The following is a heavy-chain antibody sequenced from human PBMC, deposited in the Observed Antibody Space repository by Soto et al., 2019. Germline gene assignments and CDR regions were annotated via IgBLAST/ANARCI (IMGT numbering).Heavy chain of an antibody. V-gene: IGHV1-18*01. Sequence: QVQLVQSGAEVKEPGASVRVSCKASGYTFISDGVGWVRQAPGQGLEWMGGISTYNGNTNYAQKFKGRVTMTTDTPTSTAYMELRSLRSDDTAVYYCARDRIILRRGSYGASYAFDVWGQGTMVTVSS. CDR2: ISTYNGNT. CDR1: GYTFISDG. D-gene: IGHD1-26*01. CDR3: ARDRIILRRGSYGASYAFDV. J-gene: IGHJ3*01.